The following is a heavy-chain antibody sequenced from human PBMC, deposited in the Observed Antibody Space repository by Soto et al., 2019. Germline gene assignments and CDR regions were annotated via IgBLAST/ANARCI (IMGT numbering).Heavy chain of an antibody. Sequence: GASVKVSCKTSGYTFTSYIIHWVRQAPGQRLEWMGWINAGNGYTRYSQKFQGRATITRDTSASTAYMELSSLRSEDTAVYYCAGGLELRAGGGAPPHYYDDMDVWGQGTTVT. CDR1: GYTFTSYI. D-gene: IGHD1-7*01. V-gene: IGHV1-3*01. J-gene: IGHJ6*02. CDR2: INAGNGYT. CDR3: AGGLELRAGGGAPPHYYDDMDV.